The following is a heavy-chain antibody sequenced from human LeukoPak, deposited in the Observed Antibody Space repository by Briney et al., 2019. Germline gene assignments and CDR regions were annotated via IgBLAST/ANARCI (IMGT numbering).Heavy chain of an antibody. D-gene: IGHD6-19*01. CDR2: IYYSGST. CDR1: GGSISSGGYS. CDR3: ARELIAVAGTAYFDY. J-gene: IGHJ4*02. Sequence: SQTLSLTCTVSGGSISSGGYSWSWIRQHPGKGLEWIGYIYYSGSTYYNPSLKSRVTISVDTSKNQFSLKLSSVTAADTAVYYCARELIAVAGTAYFDYWGQGTLVTVSS. V-gene: IGHV4-31*03.